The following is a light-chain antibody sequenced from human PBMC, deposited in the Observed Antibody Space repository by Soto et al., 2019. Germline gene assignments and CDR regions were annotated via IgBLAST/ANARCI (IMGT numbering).Light chain of an antibody. CDR3: HQYDRRWT. Sequence: TPSQVSLAVSLGASSTIKCKSSQSLLKNSNNKNYIAWYQQRPGQSPRLLIYWASTRESGVPDRFTGSGSGTDFTLTISSLQAEDVAVYYCHQYDRRWTIGQGTKVDIK. CDR1: QSLLKNSNNKNY. J-gene: IGKJ1*01. V-gene: IGKV4-1*01. CDR2: WAS.